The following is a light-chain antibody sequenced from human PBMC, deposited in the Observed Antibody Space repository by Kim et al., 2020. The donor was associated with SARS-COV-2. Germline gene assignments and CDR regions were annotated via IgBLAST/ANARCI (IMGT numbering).Light chain of an antibody. V-gene: IGKV3-20*01. CDR1: QIVSSSS. Sequence: EIVLTQSPGTLSLSPGERATLSCRASQIVSSSSLAWYQQKPGQAPRLLIYGASSRATGIPDRFSGSGSGTDFTLTISRLEPEDFAVYYCQQYGSSPPVTFGQGTKVDIK. J-gene: IGKJ1*01. CDR2: GAS. CDR3: QQYGSSPPVT.